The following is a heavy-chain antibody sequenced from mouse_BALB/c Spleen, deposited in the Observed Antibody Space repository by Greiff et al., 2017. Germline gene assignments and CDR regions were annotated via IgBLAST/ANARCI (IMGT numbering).Heavy chain of an antibody. D-gene: IGHD1-1*01. CDR1: GYTFTSYW. Sequence: VKLQESGAELAKPGASVKMSCKASGYTFTSYWMHWVKQRPGQGLEWIGYINPSTGYTEYNQKFKDKATLTADKSSSTAYMQLSSLTSEDSAVYYCARPNYYGSSYDAMDYWGQGTSVTVSS. V-gene: IGHV1-7*01. J-gene: IGHJ4*01. CDR2: INPSTGYT. CDR3: ARPNYYGSSYDAMDY.